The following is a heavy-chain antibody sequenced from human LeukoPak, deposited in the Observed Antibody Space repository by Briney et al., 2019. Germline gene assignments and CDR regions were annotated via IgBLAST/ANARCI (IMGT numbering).Heavy chain of an antibody. CDR3: ASVGAAAGTGFDY. V-gene: IGHV1-2*02. Sequence: ASVNVSCKASGYTFTGYYMHWVRQAPGQGLEWMGWINPNSGGTNYAQKFQGRVTMTRDTSISTAYMELSRLRSDDTAVYYCASVGAAAGTGFDYWGQGTLVTVSS. CDR1: GYTFTGYY. CDR2: INPNSGGT. D-gene: IGHD6-13*01. J-gene: IGHJ4*02.